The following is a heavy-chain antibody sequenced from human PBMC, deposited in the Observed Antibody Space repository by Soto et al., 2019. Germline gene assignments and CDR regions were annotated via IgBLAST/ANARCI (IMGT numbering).Heavy chain of an antibody. Sequence: PSETLSLTCSVSGGSISSYYWSRIRQPPGKGLEWIGYIYYSGSTNYNPSLKSRVTISVDTSKNQFSLKLSSVSAADTAVSYCARQGYYDSSGHQHRSTSSFDYSAQATLVTVS. D-gene: IGHD3-22*01. CDR1: GGSISSYY. CDR3: ARQGYYDSSGHQHRSTSSFDY. CDR2: IYYSGST. V-gene: IGHV4-59*01. J-gene: IGHJ4*02.